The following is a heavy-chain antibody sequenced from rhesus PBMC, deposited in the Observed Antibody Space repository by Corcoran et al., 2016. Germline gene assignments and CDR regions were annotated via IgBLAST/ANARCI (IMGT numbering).Heavy chain of an antibody. Sequence: QVQLQESGPGLVKPSETLSLTCAVSGGSISSGYYYWSWIRQPPGKGLEWFGYITYSGSTSYNPSLKGRVTISRDTSKNQFSLKLSSVTAADTAVYYCAREIYGGGVDYWGQGVLVTVSS. CDR2: ITYSGST. J-gene: IGHJ4*01. CDR3: AREIYGGGVDY. CDR1: GGSISSGYYY. D-gene: IGHD4-29*01. V-gene: IGHV4-122*02.